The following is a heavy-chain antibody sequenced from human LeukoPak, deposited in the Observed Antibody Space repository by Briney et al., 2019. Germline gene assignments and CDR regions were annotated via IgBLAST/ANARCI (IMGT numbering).Heavy chain of an antibody. D-gene: IGHD2-2*01. CDR1: GFTFDDYA. CDR2: ISWNSGSI. V-gene: IGHV3-9*01. CDR3: ARDLTVVVPAAIESYYYGMDV. J-gene: IGHJ6*02. Sequence: GRSLRLSCAASGFTFDDYAMHWVRRAPGKGLEWVSGISWNSGSIGYADSVKGRFTISRDNAKNSLYLQMNSLRAEDTAVYYCARDLTVVVPAAIESYYYGMDVWGQGTTVTVSS.